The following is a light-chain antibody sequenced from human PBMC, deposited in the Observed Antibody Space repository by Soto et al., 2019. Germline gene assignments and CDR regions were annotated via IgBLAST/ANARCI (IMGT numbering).Light chain of an antibody. CDR1: QSISSW. V-gene: IGKV1-5*03. CDR2: KAP. J-gene: IGKJ1*01. CDR3: QQYGSSSPWT. Sequence: DIQMTQSPSTLSASVGDRVTITCRASQSISSWLAWYQQKPGKAPKLLIYKAPSLGTGVPSRFCGSRSGTEFSLIISSLQPDDFASYYCQQYGSSSPWTFGQGTKVEIK.